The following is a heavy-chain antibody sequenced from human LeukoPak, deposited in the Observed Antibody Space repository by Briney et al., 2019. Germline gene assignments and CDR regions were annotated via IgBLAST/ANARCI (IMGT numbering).Heavy chain of an antibody. V-gene: IGHV4-59*13. Sequence: SETLSLTCTVSGDSISSYYWSWIRQPPGKGLEWIGYIYYSGSTNYNPSLKSRVTISVDTSKNQFSLKLSSVTAADTAVYYCARGYGRDGYNPSFDYWGQGTLVTVSS. CDR2: IYYSGST. CDR3: ARGYGRDGYNPSFDY. J-gene: IGHJ4*02. CDR1: GDSISSYY. D-gene: IGHD5-24*01.